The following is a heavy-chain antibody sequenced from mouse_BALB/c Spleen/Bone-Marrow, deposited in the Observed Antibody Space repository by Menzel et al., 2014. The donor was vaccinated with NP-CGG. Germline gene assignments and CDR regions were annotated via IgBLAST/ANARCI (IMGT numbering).Heavy chain of an antibody. Sequence: EVKVVESGGGLVQPGGSRKLSCAASGFTFSSFGMHWVRQAPEKGLEWVAYISSGSSTIYYADTVKGRFTISRDDPKNTLFLQMTSLRSEDTAMYYCARGGNHAWFAYWGQGTLVTVSA. CDR2: ISSGSSTI. D-gene: IGHD2-1*01. V-gene: IGHV5-17*02. CDR1: GFTFSSFG. J-gene: IGHJ3*01. CDR3: ARGGNHAWFAY.